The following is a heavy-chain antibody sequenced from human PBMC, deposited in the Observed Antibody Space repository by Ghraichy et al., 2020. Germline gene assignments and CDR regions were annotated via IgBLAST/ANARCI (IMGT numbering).Heavy chain of an antibody. CDR3: ARDHSSTYFDY. V-gene: IGHV1-46*01. J-gene: IGHJ4*02. CDR1: GYTFTSYY. D-gene: IGHD6-6*01. CDR2: INPSGGST. Sequence: ASVKVSCKASGYTFTSYYMHWVRQPPGQGLEWMGIINPSGGSTSYAQKFQGRVTMTRDTSTSTVYMELSSLRSEDTAVYYCARDHSSTYFDYWGQGTLVTVSS.